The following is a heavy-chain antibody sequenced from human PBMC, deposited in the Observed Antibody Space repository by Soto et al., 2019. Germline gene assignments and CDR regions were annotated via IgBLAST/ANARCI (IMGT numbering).Heavy chain of an antibody. CDR1: GFAFSNFA. D-gene: IGHD6-13*01. V-gene: IGHV3-23*01. CDR2: IGSGSRGT. J-gene: IGHJ5*02. CDR3: AAPRAAVPPTRYFDP. Sequence: EAQLLESGGGLVQPGGSLRLSCAASGFAFSNFAMSWVRQAPGKGLEWVSAIGSGSRGTHYAESVEDRFTISRDDSKNTLCLQVTSLTAADTAVYYCAAPRAAVPPTRYFDPCGQGTPVTVS.